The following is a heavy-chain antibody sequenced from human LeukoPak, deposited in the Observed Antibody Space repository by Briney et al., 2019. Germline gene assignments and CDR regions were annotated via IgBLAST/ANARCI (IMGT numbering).Heavy chain of an antibody. CDR3: ARVFGDSSDDAFDI. V-gene: IGHV3-30*04. J-gene: IGHJ3*02. Sequence: GGSLRLSCAASGFTFSSYAMHWVRQAPGKGLEWVAVISYDGSNKYYADSVKGRFTISRDNSKNTLYLQMNSLRAADTAVYYCARVFGDSSDDAFDIWGQGTMVTVSS. D-gene: IGHD3-22*01. CDR1: GFTFSSYA. CDR2: ISYDGSNK.